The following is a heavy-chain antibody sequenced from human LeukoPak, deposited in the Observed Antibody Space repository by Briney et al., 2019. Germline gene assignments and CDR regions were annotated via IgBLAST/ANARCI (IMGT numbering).Heavy chain of an antibody. J-gene: IGHJ5*02. Sequence: GGSLRLSCAASGFTFSSYAMSWVRQAPGKGLEWVSAISGSGGSTYYADSVKGRFTISRDNSKNTLYLQMNSLGAEDTAVYYCARDSSSWYGYNWFDPWGQGTLVTVSS. CDR1: GFTFSSYA. D-gene: IGHD6-13*01. CDR2: ISGSGGST. CDR3: ARDSSSWYGYNWFDP. V-gene: IGHV3-23*01.